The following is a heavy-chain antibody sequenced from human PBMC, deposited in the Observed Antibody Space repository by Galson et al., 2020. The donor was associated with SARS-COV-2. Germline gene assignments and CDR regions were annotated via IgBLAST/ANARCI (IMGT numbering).Heavy chain of an antibody. CDR1: GFTFSSYG. CDR3: ARETPDYVWGSYRYSWFDP. CDR2: IWYDGSNK. V-gene: IGHV3-33*01. D-gene: IGHD3-16*02. J-gene: IGHJ5*02. Sequence: GESLKISCAASGFTFSSYGMHWVRQAPGKGLEWVAVIWYDGSNKYYADSVKGRFTISRDNSKNTLYLQMNSLRAEDTAVYYCARETPDYVWGSYRYSWFDPWGQGTLVTVSS.